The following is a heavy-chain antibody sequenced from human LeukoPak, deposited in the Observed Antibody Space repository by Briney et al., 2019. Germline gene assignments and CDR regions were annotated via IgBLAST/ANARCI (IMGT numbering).Heavy chain of an antibody. D-gene: IGHD2-2*01. Sequence: ASVKVSCKASGYTFTSYDINWVRQATGQGLEWMGRINPNSGGTNYAQKFQDRVTMTRDTSISTAYMELSRLRSDDTAVYYCARGDIVVVLAAIDYYYYGMDVWGQGTTVTVSS. CDR2: INPNSGGT. J-gene: IGHJ6*02. V-gene: IGHV1-2*06. CDR1: GYTFTSYD. CDR3: ARGDIVVVLAAIDYYYYGMDV.